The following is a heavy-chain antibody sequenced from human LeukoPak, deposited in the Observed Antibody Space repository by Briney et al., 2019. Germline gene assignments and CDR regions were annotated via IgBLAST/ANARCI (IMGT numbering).Heavy chain of an antibody. CDR1: GGSISSYY. D-gene: IGHD6-19*01. CDR2: IYYSGST. CDR3: ARELSSGWKYDY. V-gene: IGHV4-59*12. Sequence: SETLSLTCTVSGGSISSYYWSWIRQPPGKGLEWIGYIYYSGSTNYNPSLKSRVTMSVDTSKNQFSLKLSSVTAADTAVYYCARELSSGWKYDYWGQGTLVTVSS. J-gene: IGHJ4*02.